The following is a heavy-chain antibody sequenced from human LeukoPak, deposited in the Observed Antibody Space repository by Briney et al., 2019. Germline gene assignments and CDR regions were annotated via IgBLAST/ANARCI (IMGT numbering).Heavy chain of an antibody. D-gene: IGHD3-3*01. Sequence: ASVKVSCKASGYTFTSYYMHWVRQAPGQGLEWMGIINPSGGSTSYAQKFQGRVTMTRDTSTSTVYMELSSLRSEDTAVYYCARVAKHDFWSGYYSDAFDIWGQGTMVTVSS. CDR3: ARVAKHDFWSGYYSDAFDI. CDR2: INPSGGST. V-gene: IGHV1-46*01. CDR1: GYTFTSYY. J-gene: IGHJ3*02.